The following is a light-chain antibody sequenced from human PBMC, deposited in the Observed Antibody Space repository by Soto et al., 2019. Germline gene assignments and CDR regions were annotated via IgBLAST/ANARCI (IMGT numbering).Light chain of an antibody. CDR1: QSISSY. CDR3: HQRSNWPLT. V-gene: IGKV3-11*01. CDR2: DAS. J-gene: IGKJ4*01. Sequence: EIVLTQSPATLSLSPGERATLSCTASQSISSYLAWYQQKPGQAPRLLIYDASNRATGIPARFSGSGSGTDFTLTISSLEPEDFAVYYCHQRSNWPLTFGGGTKVDI.